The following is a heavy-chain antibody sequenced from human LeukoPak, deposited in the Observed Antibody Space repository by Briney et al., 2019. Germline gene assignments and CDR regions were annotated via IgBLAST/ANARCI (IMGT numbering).Heavy chain of an antibody. CDR2: IYTSGST. CDR3: AREDHDAFDI. Sequence: SETLSLTCTVSGGSVSSGTYYWNWIRQPAGKGLEWIGRIYTSGSTNYNPSLKSRVTISVDTSKNHFSLKLTSVTAADTAVYYCAREDHDAFDIWGQGTMVTVSS. CDR1: GGSVSSGTYY. V-gene: IGHV4-61*02. J-gene: IGHJ3*02.